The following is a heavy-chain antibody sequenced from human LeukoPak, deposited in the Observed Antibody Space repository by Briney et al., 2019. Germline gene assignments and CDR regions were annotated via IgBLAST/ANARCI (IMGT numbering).Heavy chain of an antibody. D-gene: IGHD1-26*01. Sequence: ASVKVSCTASGYTFTGNYVHWVRQAPGQGLEWMGWINPNNDDTNYAQKFQGRVTMTRDTSLSTAYMELSRLRSDDTAVYYCARTPYSSGTYDYWGQGTLVTVSS. CDR1: GYTFTGNY. V-gene: IGHV1-2*02. CDR3: ARTPYSSGTYDY. CDR2: INPNNDDT. J-gene: IGHJ4*02.